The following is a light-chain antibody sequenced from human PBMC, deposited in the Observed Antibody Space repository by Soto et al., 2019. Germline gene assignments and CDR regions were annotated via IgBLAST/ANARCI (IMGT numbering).Light chain of an antibody. V-gene: IGLV2-14*01. CDR2: DVS. Sequence: QSALTQPASVSGSPGQSITISCTGTSSDVGGYNYVSWYQQHPGKAPKLMIYDVSNRPAGVSNRFSGSKSSNTASLTISGLQAEDEAYYYCRSYTSSRRVVFGGGTKLTVL. CDR3: RSYTSSRRVV. J-gene: IGLJ2*01. CDR1: SSDVGGYNY.